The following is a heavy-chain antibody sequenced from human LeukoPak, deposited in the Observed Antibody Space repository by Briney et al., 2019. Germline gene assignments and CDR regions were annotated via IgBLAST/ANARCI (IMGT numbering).Heavy chain of an antibody. V-gene: IGHV4-59*06. CDR1: GGSISSYY. CDR2: IYHSGST. Sequence: PSETLSLTCTVAGGSISSYYWSWIRQPPGKGLEWIGYIYHSGSTYYNPSLKSRVTISVDTSKNQFSLKLSSVTAADTAVYYCARRIAAAGTGPFDYWGQGTLVTVSS. CDR3: ARRIAAAGTGPFDY. J-gene: IGHJ4*02. D-gene: IGHD6-13*01.